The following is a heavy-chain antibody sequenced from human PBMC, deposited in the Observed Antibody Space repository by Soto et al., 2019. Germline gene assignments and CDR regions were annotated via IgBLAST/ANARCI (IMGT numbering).Heavy chain of an antibody. CDR1: GFTFSSYG. Sequence: QVQLVESGGGVVQPGRSLRLSCAASGFTFSSYGMHRVRQAPGKGLEWVAVIWYDGSNKYYADSVKGRFTISRDNSKNTLYLQMNSLRAEDTAVYYCAREGSVRGVRGAFDIWGQGTMVTVSS. CDR2: IWYDGSNK. V-gene: IGHV3-33*01. CDR3: AREGSVRGVRGAFDI. D-gene: IGHD3-10*01. J-gene: IGHJ3*02.